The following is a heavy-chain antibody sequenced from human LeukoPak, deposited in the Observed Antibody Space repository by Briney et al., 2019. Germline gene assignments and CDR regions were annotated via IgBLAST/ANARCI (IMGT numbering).Heavy chain of an antibody. CDR2: IYHSGST. CDR3: ARDLRSSTSGLYSYYYYMDV. V-gene: IGHV4-4*02. Sequence: SETLSLTCAVSGGSISSTNWRSWVRQPPGKGLEWIGEIYHSGSTNYNPSLKSRVTMSVDTSKNQFSLKLSSVTAADTAVYYCARDLRSSTSGLYSYYYYMDVWGKGTTVTVSS. CDR1: GGSISSTNW. J-gene: IGHJ6*03. D-gene: IGHD2-2*01.